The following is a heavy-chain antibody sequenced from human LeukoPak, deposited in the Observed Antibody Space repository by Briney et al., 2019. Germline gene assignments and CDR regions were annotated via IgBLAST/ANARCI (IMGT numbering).Heavy chain of an antibody. CDR1: GYTFTSYG. Sequence: ASVKVSCKASGYTFTSYGISWVRQAPGQGLEWMGWISAYNGNTNYAQKLQGRVTMTTDTSTSTAYMELRSLRSDDTAVYYCARCPIDYYDSSGCEANWFDPWGQGTLVTVSS. CDR3: ARCPIDYYDSSGCEANWFDP. D-gene: IGHD3-22*01. CDR2: ISAYNGNT. J-gene: IGHJ5*02. V-gene: IGHV1-18*01.